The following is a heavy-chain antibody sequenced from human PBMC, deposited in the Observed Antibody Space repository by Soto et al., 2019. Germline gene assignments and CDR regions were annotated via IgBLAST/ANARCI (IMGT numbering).Heavy chain of an antibody. V-gene: IGHV3-23*01. CDR2: ISGSGGST. J-gene: IGHJ6*02. Sequence: GGSLRLSCAASGFTFSSYAMSWVRQAPGKGLEWVSAISGSGGSTYYADSVKGRFTISRDNSKNTLYLQMNSLRAEDTAVYYCASSSIAARPNYYYVMDVWGQGTTVTVSS. CDR3: ASSSIAARPNYYYVMDV. D-gene: IGHD6-6*01. CDR1: GFTFSSYA.